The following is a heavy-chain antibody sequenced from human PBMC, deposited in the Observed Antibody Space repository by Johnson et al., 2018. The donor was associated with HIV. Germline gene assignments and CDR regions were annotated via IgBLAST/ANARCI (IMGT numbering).Heavy chain of an antibody. Sequence: QVQLVESGGGLVQPGGSLRLSCAASGFTVSSNYMSWVRQAPGKGLEWVAVISYDGSNTYYADSLKGRFTISRDNSKNTLYLQMNSLRAEDTAVYYCAKGSGSGWLRDAFDIWGQGTMVTVSS. D-gene: IGHD6-19*01. CDR2: ISYDGSNT. CDR3: AKGSGSGWLRDAFDI. V-gene: IGHV3-30*18. CDR1: GFTVSSNY. J-gene: IGHJ3*02.